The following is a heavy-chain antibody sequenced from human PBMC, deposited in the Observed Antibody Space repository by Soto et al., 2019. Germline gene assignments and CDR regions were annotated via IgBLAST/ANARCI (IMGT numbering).Heavy chain of an antibody. J-gene: IGHJ5*02. D-gene: IGHD3-22*01. CDR1: GYSFTSYW. V-gene: IGHV5-51*01. CDR2: IYPGDSDT. Sequence: GESLKISCKGSGYSFTSYWIGRVRQMPGKGLEWMGIIYPGDSDTRYSPSFQGQVTISADKSISTAYLQWSSLKASDTAMYYCARSTWYYYDSSGYYRRKDLYWFDLWGQGTLVTVSS. CDR3: ARSTWYYYDSSGYYRRKDLYWFDL.